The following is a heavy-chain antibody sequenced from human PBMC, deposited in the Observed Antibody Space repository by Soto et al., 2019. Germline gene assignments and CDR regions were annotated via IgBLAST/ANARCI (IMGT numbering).Heavy chain of an antibody. CDR3: AGGPLIVVVPAAKGRGNWFDP. Sequence: SETLSLTCAVYGGSFSGYYWSWIRQPPGKGLEWIGEINHSGSTNYNPSLKSRVTISVDTSKNQFSLKLSSVTAADTVVYYCAGGPLIVVVPAAKGRGNWFDPWGQGTLVTVSS. CDR1: GGSFSGYY. D-gene: IGHD2-2*01. J-gene: IGHJ5*02. V-gene: IGHV4-34*01. CDR2: INHSGST.